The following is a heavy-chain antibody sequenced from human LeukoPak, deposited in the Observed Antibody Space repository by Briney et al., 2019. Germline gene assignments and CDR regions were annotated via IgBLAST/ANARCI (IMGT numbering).Heavy chain of an antibody. D-gene: IGHD1-26*01. Sequence: PSQTLSLTCAISGDSVSSNSAAWNWIRQSPSRGLEWLGRTYYRSKWYNDYAVSVKSRITINPDTSKNQFSLQLNSVTPEDTAVYYCARDHDPQESWSYSFDYWGQGTLVTVSS. CDR3: ARDHDPQESWSYSFDY. CDR2: TYYRSKWYN. J-gene: IGHJ4*02. V-gene: IGHV6-1*01. CDR1: GDSVSSNSAA.